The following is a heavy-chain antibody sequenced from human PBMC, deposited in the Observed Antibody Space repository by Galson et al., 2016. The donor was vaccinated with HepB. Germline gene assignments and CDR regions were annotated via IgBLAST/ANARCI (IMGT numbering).Heavy chain of an antibody. V-gene: IGHV3-15*01. CDR3: TIDRFTRSAAGRRLGH. Sequence: SLRLSCAASGFSFTDAWLSWVRQAPGKGLQWVGRIKSKTDGGTTDYAAPVKGRVTVSRDDSENRLYMQMNSLEIEDTALYYCTIDRFTRSAAGRRLGHWGQGTQVTVSS. D-gene: IGHD6-13*01. J-gene: IGHJ4*02. CDR2: IKSKTDGGTT. CDR1: GFSFTDAW.